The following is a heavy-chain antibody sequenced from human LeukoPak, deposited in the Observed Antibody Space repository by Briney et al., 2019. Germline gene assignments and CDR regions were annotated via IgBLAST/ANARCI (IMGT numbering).Heavy chain of an antibody. CDR3: ARGSAEYFQH. CDR2: IIPILAIA. CDR1: GGTFSSYA. D-gene: IGHD3-10*01. J-gene: IGHJ1*01. V-gene: IGHV1-69*04. Sequence: SVKVSCKASGGTFSSYAISWVRQAPGQGLEWMGRIIPILAIANYAQKFQGRVTITADKSSSTAYMELSSLRSEDTAIYYCARGSAEYFQHWGQGTLVTVSS.